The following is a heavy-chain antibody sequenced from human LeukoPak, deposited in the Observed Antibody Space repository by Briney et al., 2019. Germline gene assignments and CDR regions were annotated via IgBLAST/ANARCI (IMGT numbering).Heavy chain of an antibody. CDR1: GFTFSSYS. D-gene: IGHD6-13*01. Sequence: GGSLRLSCAASGFTFSSYSMNWVRQAPGKGLEWVSSISSSSSYIYYADSVKGRFTISRDNAKNSLYLQMNSMRAEDTAVYYCAREPHSSSPDYMDVWGKGTTVTVSS. CDR3: AREPHSSSPDYMDV. V-gene: IGHV3-21*01. CDR2: ISSSSSYI. J-gene: IGHJ6*03.